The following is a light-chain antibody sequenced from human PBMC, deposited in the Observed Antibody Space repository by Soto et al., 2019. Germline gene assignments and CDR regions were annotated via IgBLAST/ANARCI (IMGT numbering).Light chain of an antibody. CDR3: SSKTSSSSNFV. CDR1: TSDVGAYNY. CDR2: EVS. V-gene: IGLV2-14*01. Sequence: QSVLTQPASVSGSPGQSITISCTGSTSDVGAYNYVSWYKHHPGQAPQLMIYEVSNRPSGVSNRFSGSKSGNTASLTISGLQADDEGDYYCSSKTSSSSNFVLGNGTKVTVL. J-gene: IGLJ1*01.